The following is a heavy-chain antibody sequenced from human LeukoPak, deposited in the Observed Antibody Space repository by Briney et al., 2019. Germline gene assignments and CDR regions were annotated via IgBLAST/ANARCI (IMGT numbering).Heavy chain of an antibody. CDR3: ARTSIAARPWGHFDY. J-gene: IGHJ4*02. CDR2: ISYDGSNK. V-gene: IGHV3-30*01. CDR1: GFTFSSYA. D-gene: IGHD6-6*01. Sequence: GGSLGLSCAASGFTFSSYAMHWVRQAPGKGLEWVAVISYDGSNKYYADSVKGRFTISRDNSKNTLYLQMNSLRAEDTAVYYCARTSIAARPWGHFDYWGQGTLVTVSS.